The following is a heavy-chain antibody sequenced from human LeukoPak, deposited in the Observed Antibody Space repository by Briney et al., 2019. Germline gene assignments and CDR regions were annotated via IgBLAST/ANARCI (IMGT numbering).Heavy chain of an antibody. J-gene: IGHJ4*02. D-gene: IGHD2-15*01. CDR3: ARRGPSGGGSYYFDY. V-gene: IGHV4-59*08. CDR2: IYYSGSA. CDR1: GGSISNYY. Sequence: SETLSLTCTVSGGSISNYYWSWIRQPPGKGLEWIGYIYYSGSANYNPSLKSRVTISVDTSKNQFSLKLSSVTAADTAVYYCARRGPSGGGSYYFDYWGQGTLVTVSS.